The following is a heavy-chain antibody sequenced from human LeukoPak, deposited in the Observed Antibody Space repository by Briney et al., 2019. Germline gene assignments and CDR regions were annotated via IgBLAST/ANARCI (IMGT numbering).Heavy chain of an antibody. CDR2: IYYSGST. J-gene: IGHJ6*03. CDR1: GGSISSYY. D-gene: IGHD2-2*01. Sequence: ASETLSLTCTVSGGSISSYYWSWIRQPPGKGLEWIGYIYYSGSTNYNPSLKSRVTISVDTSKNQFSLKLSSVTAADTAAYYCARALYCSSTSCIYYMDVWGKGTTVTVSS. CDR3: ARALYCSSTSCIYYMDV. V-gene: IGHV4-59*01.